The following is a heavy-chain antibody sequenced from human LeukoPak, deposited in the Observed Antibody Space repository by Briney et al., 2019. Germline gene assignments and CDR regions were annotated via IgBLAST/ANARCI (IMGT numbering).Heavy chain of an antibody. CDR2: IIYSGGT. J-gene: IGHJ4*01. CDR3: ARQPGGEMANALDY. Sequence: SETLSLTCTVSGGSISSYYWSWIRQPPGKGLEWIGYIIYSGGTNYNPSLKSRVTISVDTSKNQFSLKLSSVTAADTAVYFCARQPGGEMANALDYWGQEPWSPSPQ. CDR1: GGSISSYY. V-gene: IGHV4-59*08. D-gene: IGHD5-24*01.